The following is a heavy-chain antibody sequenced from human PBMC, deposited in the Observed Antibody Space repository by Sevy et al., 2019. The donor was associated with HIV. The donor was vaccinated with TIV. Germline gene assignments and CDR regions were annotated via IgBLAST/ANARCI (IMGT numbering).Heavy chain of an antibody. CDR1: GFTFSAYT. Sequence: GGCLRLSCAVSGFTFSAYTMNWVRQAPGKGLEWVSSISGFSSYIYYADSVKGRFTISRDNAKNSLYLQMNSLRAEDTAVYYCARDGGCTSTSCLLYFDYWGQGTLVTVSS. CDR3: ARDGGCTSTSCLLYFDY. D-gene: IGHD2-2*01. V-gene: IGHV3-21*01. CDR2: ISGFSSYI. J-gene: IGHJ4*01.